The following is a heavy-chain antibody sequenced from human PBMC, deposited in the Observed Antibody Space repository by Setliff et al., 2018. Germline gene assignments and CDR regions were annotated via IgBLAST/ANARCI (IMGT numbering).Heavy chain of an antibody. V-gene: IGHV3-48*01. CDR3: ARLALTGYDSSGYYYALEYYYYMDV. J-gene: IGHJ6*03. Sequence: LRLSCVVSGFSFSNYGMTWVRQAPGKGLEWISYVSTSSSTKYYADSVKGQFTISRDNANQSLYLQMNSLRAEDTAVYYCARLALTGYDSSGYYYALEYYYYMDVWGKGTTVTVSS. CDR2: VSTSSSTK. CDR1: GFSFSNYG. D-gene: IGHD3-22*01.